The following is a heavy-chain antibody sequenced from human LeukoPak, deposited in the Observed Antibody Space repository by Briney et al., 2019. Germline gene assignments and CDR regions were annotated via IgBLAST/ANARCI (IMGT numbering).Heavy chain of an antibody. J-gene: IGHJ4*02. CDR3: ARDPNVLGITPYYFDF. CDR1: GFTFSDYT. V-gene: IGHV3-21*01. D-gene: IGHD3-10*02. CDR2: NSSDSSYI. Sequence: KPGGSLSLSCAASGFTFSDYTISWVRHAPGEGLECGSSNSSDSSYIDYADSVKGRFTISRDNAKNSLFLKTDTLRGDDTGIYYCARDPNVLGITPYYFDFWGQGTLVTVSS.